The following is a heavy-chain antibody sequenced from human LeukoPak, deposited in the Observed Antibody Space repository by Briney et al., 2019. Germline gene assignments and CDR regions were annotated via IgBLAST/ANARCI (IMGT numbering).Heavy chain of an antibody. D-gene: IGHD3-16*01. CDR2: IIPIFGTA. CDR3: ARRAYSWFDP. Sequence: GASVKVSCKASGGTFSSYAISWVRQAPGQGLEWMGGIIPIFGTANCAQKFQGRVTITTDESTSTAYMELSSLRSEDTAVYYCARRAYSWFDPWGQGTLVTVSS. J-gene: IGHJ5*02. CDR1: GGTFSSYA. V-gene: IGHV1-69*05.